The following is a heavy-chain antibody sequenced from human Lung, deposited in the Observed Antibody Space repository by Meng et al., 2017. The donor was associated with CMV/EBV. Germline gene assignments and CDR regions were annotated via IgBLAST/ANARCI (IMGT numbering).Heavy chain of an antibody. V-gene: IGHV3-74*03. CDR1: GFTRRRYW. D-gene: IGHD1-26*01. CDR3: ARGVAESLGWEMGY. Sequence: EVQLVESGGGLVQPGGSLRLYCAVSGFTRRRYWMHWFRQAPGKGLEWVSRIDSDGRDITYADSVRGLFTISRDDAKNTLYLQMNSLRVEDTAVYYCARGVAESLGWEMGYWGQGTLVTVAS. CDR2: IDSDGRDI. J-gene: IGHJ4*02.